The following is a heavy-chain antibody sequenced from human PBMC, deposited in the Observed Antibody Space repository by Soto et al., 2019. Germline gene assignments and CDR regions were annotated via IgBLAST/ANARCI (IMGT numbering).Heavy chain of an antibody. J-gene: IGHJ6*02. CDR1: GFTFSSYG. CDR3: ARERVAAAMRYGMDV. CDR2: IWYDGSNK. V-gene: IGHV3-33*01. D-gene: IGHD2-15*01. Sequence: QVQLVESGGGVVQPGRSLRLSCAASGFTFSSYGMHWVRQAPGKGLEWVAVIWYDGSNKYYADSVKGRFTISRDNSKNTLYVQMNSLRAEDTAVYYCARERVAAAMRYGMDVWGQGTTVTVSS.